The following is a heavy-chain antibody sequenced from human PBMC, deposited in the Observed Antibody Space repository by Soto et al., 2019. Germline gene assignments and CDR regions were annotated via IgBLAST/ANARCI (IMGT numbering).Heavy chain of an antibody. Sequence: SQTLSLTCAISGDSVSSNSAAWNWIRQSPSKGLEWLGRTYYRSKWYNDYAVSVKSRITINPDTSKNHFSLQLNSVTPEDTAVYYCARARLDTAAGIAVAGLDYWGQGTLVTVSS. V-gene: IGHV6-1*01. D-gene: IGHD6-19*01. J-gene: IGHJ4*02. CDR2: TYYRSKWYN. CDR1: GDSVSSNSAA. CDR3: ARARLDTAAGIAVAGLDY.